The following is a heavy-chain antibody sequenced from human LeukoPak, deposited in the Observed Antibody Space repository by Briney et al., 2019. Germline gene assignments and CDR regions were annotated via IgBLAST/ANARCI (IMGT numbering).Heavy chain of an antibody. CDR3: ARDPFDL. Sequence: PGGSLRLSCAVSGFTLSNRWMTWVRQAPGKGVEWVATIKQGGSDKFYVDSVKGRFTISGDNAKNSLYLQMNSLRAEDTAVYYCARDPFDLWGQGTLVTVSS. CDR2: IKQGGSDK. J-gene: IGHJ5*02. CDR1: GFTLSNRW. V-gene: IGHV3-7*01.